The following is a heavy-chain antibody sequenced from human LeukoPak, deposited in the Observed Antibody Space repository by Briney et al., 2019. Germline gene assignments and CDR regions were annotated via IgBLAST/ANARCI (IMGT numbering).Heavy chain of an antibody. CDR2: IYYSGST. D-gene: IGHD3-10*01. J-gene: IGHJ3*02. Sequence: SETLSLTCTVSGGSISSGDYFWSWIRQPPGKGLEWIGYIYYSGSTYYNPSLKSRVTISVDTSKNQFPLKLSSVTAADTAVYYCARDSGSLYAFDIWGQGTMVTVSS. CDR1: GGSISSGDYF. V-gene: IGHV4-30-4*01. CDR3: ARDSGSLYAFDI.